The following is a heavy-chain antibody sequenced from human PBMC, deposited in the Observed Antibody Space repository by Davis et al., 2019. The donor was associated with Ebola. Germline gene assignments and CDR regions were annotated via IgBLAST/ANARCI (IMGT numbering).Heavy chain of an antibody. V-gene: IGHV1-3*01. CDR3: ARDRGGYCSGGSCYSYYYYGMDV. J-gene: IGHJ6*04. CDR2: INAGNGNT. D-gene: IGHD2-15*01. Sequence: ASVKVSCKASGYTFTSYGISWVRQAPGQRLEWMGWINAGNGNTKYSQKFQGRVTITRDTSASTAYMELSSLRSEDTAVYYCARDRGGYCSGGSCYSYYYYGMDVWGKGTTVTVSS. CDR1: GYTFTSYG.